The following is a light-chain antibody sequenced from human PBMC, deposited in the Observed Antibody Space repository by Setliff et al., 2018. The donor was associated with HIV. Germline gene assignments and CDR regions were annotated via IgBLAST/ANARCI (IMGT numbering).Light chain of an antibody. J-gene: IGLJ2*01. Sequence: QSALAQPASVSGSPGQSITLSCTGTSSDVGSYDLVSWYQQHPGKAPKLLIYEVNKRPSGISNRFSASKSGNTASLSISGLQPEDEADYYCCSYAGSTTLVFGGGTKVTVL. CDR1: SSDVGSYDL. CDR3: CSYAGSTTLV. V-gene: IGLV2-23*02. CDR2: EVN.